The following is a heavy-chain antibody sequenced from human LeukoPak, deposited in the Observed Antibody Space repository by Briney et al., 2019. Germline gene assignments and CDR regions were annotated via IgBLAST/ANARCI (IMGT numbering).Heavy chain of an antibody. Sequence: GRSLSPSCAASAFTFSSYAMSWVRQAPGRGLEWVSAISGSGGSPHYADSVNGRFTISRDTSKNTQYLQMNGLRADDTAVYYCAKCVVGAATCTYFDHWGQGTLVTVSS. J-gene: IGHJ4*02. D-gene: IGHD2-15*01. CDR1: AFTFSSYA. CDR2: ISGSGGSP. V-gene: IGHV3-23*01. CDR3: AKCVVGAATCTYFDH.